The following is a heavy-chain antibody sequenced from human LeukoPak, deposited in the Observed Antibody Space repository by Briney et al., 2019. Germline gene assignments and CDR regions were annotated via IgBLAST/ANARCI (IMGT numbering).Heavy chain of an antibody. V-gene: IGHV3-21*06. J-gene: IGHJ4*02. CDR2: ITDSSSYL. CDR3: ARGPTSGYHCCFIDY. CDR1: GFTFSNHI. D-gene: IGHD5-12*01. Sequence: PGGSLRLSCAASGFTFSNHIINWVRQAPGKGLEWVSSITDSSSYLYYADSVKGRFTISRDNAKNLVYLQMNSLRAEDTAVYYCARGPTSGYHCCFIDYWGQGTLVTVSS.